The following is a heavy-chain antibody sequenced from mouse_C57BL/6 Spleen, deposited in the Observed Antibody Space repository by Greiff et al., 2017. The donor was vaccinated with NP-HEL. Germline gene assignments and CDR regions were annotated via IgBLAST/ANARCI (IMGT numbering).Heavy chain of an antibody. D-gene: IGHD1-1*01. Sequence: QVQLQQPGAELVRPGSSVKLSCKASGYTFTSYWMHWVKQRPIQGLEWIGNIDPSDSETHYNQKFKDKATLTVDKSSSTAYMQLSSLTSEDSAVYYCASWGYYGSSLWYFDVWGTGTTVTVSS. CDR3: ASWGYYGSSLWYFDV. J-gene: IGHJ1*03. CDR1: GYTFTSYW. V-gene: IGHV1-52*01. CDR2: IDPSDSET.